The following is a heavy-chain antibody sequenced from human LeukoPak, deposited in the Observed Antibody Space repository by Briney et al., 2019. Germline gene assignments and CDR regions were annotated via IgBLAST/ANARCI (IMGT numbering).Heavy chain of an antibody. D-gene: IGHD3-10*01. Sequence: SVKVSFKASGGTFSIYAISWVRHAPGQGLEWMGRIIPILGIANYAQKFQGRVTITADKSTSTAYMELSSLRSEDTAVYYCGRDVAYGSGSYYLDYWGQGTLVTVSS. CDR1: GGTFSIYA. J-gene: IGHJ4*02. V-gene: IGHV1-69*04. CDR2: IIPILGIA. CDR3: GRDVAYGSGSYYLDY.